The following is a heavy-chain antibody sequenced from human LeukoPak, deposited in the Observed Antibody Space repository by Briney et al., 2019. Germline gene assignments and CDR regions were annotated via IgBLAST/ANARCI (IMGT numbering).Heavy chain of an antibody. V-gene: IGHV4-59*01. J-gene: IGHJ4*02. Sequence: SETLSLTCTVSGGSISGYYWSWIRQPPGKGLEWIGYIYYSGSTNYNPSLKSRVTISVDTSKNQFSLKLNSVTAADTAVYYCARGGSSVVTPVDYWGQGTLVTVSS. CDR3: ARGGSSVVTPVDY. CDR1: GGSISGYY. D-gene: IGHD4-23*01. CDR2: IYYSGST.